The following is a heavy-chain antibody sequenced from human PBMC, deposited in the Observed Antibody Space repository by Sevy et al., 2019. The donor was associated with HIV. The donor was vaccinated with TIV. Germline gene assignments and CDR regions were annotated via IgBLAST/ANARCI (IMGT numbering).Heavy chain of an antibody. CDR2: ISGSGVGP. Sequence: GGSLRLSCAASGFXFSGYAMXWVRQAPGKGLEWXSAISGSGVGPYYADSVKGRFTISRDNSNNTLYLQMNSLRVEDTAVYYCAKSLVVVIAAXGPXXXXVXGXXTTVTVSS. V-gene: IGHV3-23*01. D-gene: IGHD2-15*01. J-gene: IGHJ6*01. CDR3: AKSLVVVIAAXGPXXXXV. CDR1: GFXFSGYA.